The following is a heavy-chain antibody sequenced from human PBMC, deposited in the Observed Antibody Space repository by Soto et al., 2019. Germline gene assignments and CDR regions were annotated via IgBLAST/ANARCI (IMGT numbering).Heavy chain of an antibody. CDR3: ARVGRAVADPGGY. D-gene: IGHD6-19*01. Sequence: QVQLVQSGAEVKKPGASVKVSCKASGYTFTSYAMHWVRQAPGQRLEWMGWINAGNGNTKYSQKFQGRVTITRDTSASTAYMELSSLRSEDTAVYYWARVGRAVADPGGYWGQGTLVTVSS. CDR2: INAGNGNT. CDR1: GYTFTSYA. V-gene: IGHV1-3*01. J-gene: IGHJ4*02.